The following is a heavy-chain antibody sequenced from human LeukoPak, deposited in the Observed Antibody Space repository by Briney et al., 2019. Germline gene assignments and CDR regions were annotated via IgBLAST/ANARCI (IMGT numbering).Heavy chain of an antibody. J-gene: IGHJ4*02. CDR3: ARADSYSSGWYGGLDY. CDR1: GGSISSYY. V-gene: IGHV4-59*01. D-gene: IGHD6-19*01. CDR2: IYYSGRT. Sequence: SETLSLTCTVSGGSISSYYWSWIRQPPGKGLEWIGYIYYSGRTNYNPSLKSRVTISVDTSKNQFSLKLSSVTAADTAVYYCARADSYSSGWYGGLDYWGQGTLVTVSS.